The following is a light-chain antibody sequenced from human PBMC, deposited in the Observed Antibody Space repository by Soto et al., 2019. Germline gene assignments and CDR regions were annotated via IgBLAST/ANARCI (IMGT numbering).Light chain of an antibody. V-gene: IGLV1-40*01. CDR1: SSNIGAGYD. Sequence: QSVLTQPPSVSGAPGQRVTISCTGSSSNIGAGYDVHWYQQLPGTAPKLLIYGNSNRPSGVPDRFSGSKSGTSASLAITGLQAGDEADYYCQSYDSSLSGGVFGGGTKLTVL. CDR2: GNS. CDR3: QSYDSSLSGGV. J-gene: IGLJ3*02.